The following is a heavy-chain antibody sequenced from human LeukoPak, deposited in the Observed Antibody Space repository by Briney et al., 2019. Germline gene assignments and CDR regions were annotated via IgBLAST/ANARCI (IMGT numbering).Heavy chain of an antibody. V-gene: IGHV3-11*06. Sequence: GGSLRLSCAASGFTFSDYYMSWIRQAPGKGLEWVSYISSSSSYTNYADSVKGRFTISRDNAKNSLYLQMNSLRAEDMAVYYCARDRWFGELPLDYWGQGTLVTVSS. CDR3: ARDRWFGELPLDY. D-gene: IGHD3-10*01. CDR2: ISSSSSYT. J-gene: IGHJ4*02. CDR1: GFTFSDYY.